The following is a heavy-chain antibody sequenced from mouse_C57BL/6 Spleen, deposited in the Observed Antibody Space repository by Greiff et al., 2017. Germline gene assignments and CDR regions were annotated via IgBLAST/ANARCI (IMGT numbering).Heavy chain of an antibody. V-gene: IGHV1-69*01. CDR3: ARRGNLLWRFDY. Sequence: QVQLQQPGAELVMPGASVKLSCKASGYTFTSYWMHWVKQRPGQGLEWIGEIDPSDSYTNYNQKFKGKSTLTVDKSSSTAYMQLSSLTSEDSAVYYCARRGNLLWRFDYWGQGTTLTVSS. CDR2: IDPSDSYT. J-gene: IGHJ2*01. CDR1: GYTFTSYW. D-gene: IGHD2-1*01.